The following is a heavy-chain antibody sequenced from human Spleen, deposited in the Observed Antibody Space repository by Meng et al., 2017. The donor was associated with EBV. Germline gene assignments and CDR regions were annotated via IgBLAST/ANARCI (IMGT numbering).Heavy chain of an antibody. D-gene: IGHD6-6*01. J-gene: IGHJ5*02. CDR3: AKGKIVARSPWFDP. Sequence: QVQLQQWGAGLLKPSETLSLTCAVYGGSFSGYFWSWIRQPPGKGLEWIGEINHSGSTSYNPSLKSRVTISEDTSKNQFSLKLSSVTAADTAIYYCAKGKIVARSPWFDPWGQGTLVTASS. V-gene: IGHV4-34*01. CDR1: GGSFSGYF. CDR2: INHSGST.